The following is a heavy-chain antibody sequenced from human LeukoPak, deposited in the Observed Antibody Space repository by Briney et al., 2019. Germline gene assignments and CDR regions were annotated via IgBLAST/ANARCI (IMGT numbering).Heavy chain of an antibody. CDR1: GFTFSSYD. V-gene: IGHV3-23*01. J-gene: IGHJ4*02. CDR2: ISGSGGST. D-gene: IGHD5-12*01. Sequence: PGGSLRLSCAASGFTFSSYDMNWVRQAPGKGLEWVSSISGSGGSTHYADSVKGRFTISRDNSKTTLYLQMNSLRAEDTAIYHCVKDRGTYHFDYWGQGTLVTVSS. CDR3: VKDRGTYHFDY.